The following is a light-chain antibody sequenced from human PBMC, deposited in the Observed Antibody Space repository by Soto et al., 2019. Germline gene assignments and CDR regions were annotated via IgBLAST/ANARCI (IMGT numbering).Light chain of an antibody. J-gene: IGKJ4*01. V-gene: IGKV1-5*01. CDR2: DAS. CDR1: QSIRSW. Sequence: IQMTQSPSTLSASVGDIVTITCRASQSIRSWLAWYQQKPGKAPKLLIYDASSLQSGVPSRFSGSESGTEFTLTISSLQPDDFATYYCQQYNSYSLTLGGGTKVDIK. CDR3: QQYNSYSLT.